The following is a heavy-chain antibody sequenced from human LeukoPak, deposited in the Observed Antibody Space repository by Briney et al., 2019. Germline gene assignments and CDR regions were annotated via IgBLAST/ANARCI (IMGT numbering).Heavy chain of an antibody. CDR3: ARVGTTYYYGMDV. V-gene: IGHV3-48*01. J-gene: IGHJ6*02. D-gene: IGHD5-12*01. CDR2: ISSSSSTI. Sequence: SGGSLRLSCAASGFTFSSYSMNWVRQAPGKGLEWVSYISSSSSTIYYADSVKGRFTISRDNAKNSLYLQMNSLRAEDTAVYYYARVGTTYYYGMDVWGQGATVTVSS. CDR1: GFTFSSYS.